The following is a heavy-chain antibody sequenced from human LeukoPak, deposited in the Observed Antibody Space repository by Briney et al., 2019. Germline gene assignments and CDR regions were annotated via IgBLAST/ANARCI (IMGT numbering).Heavy chain of an antibody. D-gene: IGHD3-10*01. V-gene: IGHV3-7*01. CDR3: VGDLAGYYYGSGSSFDY. Sequence: PGGSLRLSCAASGSTFSNYWMSWVRQAPGKGLEWVANIREDGSEKYYVDSVKGQFTISRDNAKNSLFLQMDSLRAEDTAVYYCVGDLAGYYYGSGSSFDYWGQGTLVTVS. CDR2: IREDGSEK. J-gene: IGHJ4*02. CDR1: GSTFSNYW.